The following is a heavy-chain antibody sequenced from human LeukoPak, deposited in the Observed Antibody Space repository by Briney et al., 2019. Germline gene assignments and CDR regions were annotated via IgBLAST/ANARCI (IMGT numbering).Heavy chain of an antibody. CDR1: GFTFSSYS. J-gene: IGHJ4*02. V-gene: IGHV3-21*01. D-gene: IGHD6-19*01. Sequence: GGSLRLSCAASGFTFSSYSMNWVRQAPGKGLEWASSISSSSSYIYYADSVKGRFTISRDNAKNSLYLQMNSLRAEDTAVYYCARESGGYSSGWFDYWGQGTLVTVPS. CDR3: ARESGGYSSGWFDY. CDR2: ISSSSSYI.